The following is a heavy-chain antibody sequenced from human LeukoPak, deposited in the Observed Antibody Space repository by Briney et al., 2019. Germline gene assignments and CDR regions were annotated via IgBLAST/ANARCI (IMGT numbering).Heavy chain of an antibody. J-gene: IGHJ1*01. CDR1: GFTFSSYA. CDR3: AREWGMRGIGDSSWYGAEYFQY. Sequence: LSGGSLRLSCAASGFTFSSYAMHWVRQAPGKGLEWVAVISYDGSNKYYADSVKGRFTISRDNSKNTLYLQMNSLRAEDTAVYYCAREWGMRGIGDSSWYGAEYFQYWGQGTLVTVSS. V-gene: IGHV3-30-3*01. D-gene: IGHD6-13*01. CDR2: ISYDGSNK.